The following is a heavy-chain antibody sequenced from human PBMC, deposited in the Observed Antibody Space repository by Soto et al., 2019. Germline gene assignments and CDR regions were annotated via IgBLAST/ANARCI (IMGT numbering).Heavy chain of an antibody. V-gene: IGHV3-30-3*01. CDR2: IAYDGSNK. J-gene: IGHJ6*02. Sequence: QVQLVESGGGVVQPGRSLRLSCAASGFTFRSYAMHWVRQAPGKGLECVAVIAYDGSNKFYRDYVKGRFTISRDNSKNTLYLQINSLRYEDTAVYYCARGDREDIAGVIGALAGGAGVDVWGQGTTVPVSS. CDR1: GFTFRSYA. CDR3: ARGDREDIAGVIGALAGGAGVDV. D-gene: IGHD2-15*01.